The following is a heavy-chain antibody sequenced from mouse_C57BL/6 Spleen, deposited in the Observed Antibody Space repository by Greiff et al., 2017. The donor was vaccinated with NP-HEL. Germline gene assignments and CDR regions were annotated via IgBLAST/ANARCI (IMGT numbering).Heavy chain of an antibody. CDR1: GYTFTDYY. V-gene: IGHV1-76*01. J-gene: IGHJ3*01. CDR2: IYPGSGNT. Sequence: VKLVESGAELVRPGASVKLSCKASGYTFTDYYINWVKQRPGQGLEWIARIYPGSGNTYYNEKFKGKATLTAEKSSSTAYMQLSSLTSEDSAVYFCARSLEAWFAYWGQGTLVTVSA. D-gene: IGHD3-1*01. CDR3: ARSLEAWFAY.